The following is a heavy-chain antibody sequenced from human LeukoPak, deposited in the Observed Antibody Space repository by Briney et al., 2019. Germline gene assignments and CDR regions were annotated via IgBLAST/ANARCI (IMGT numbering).Heavy chain of an antibody. D-gene: IGHD1-7*01. V-gene: IGHV1-8*03. Sequence: ASVKVSCKASGYTFTSYDINWVRQATGQGLEWMGWMNPNSGNTGYAQKFQGRVTITRNTSISTAYMELSSLRSKDTAVYYCAINWNYALDAFDIWGQGTMVTVSS. CDR3: AINWNYALDAFDI. CDR1: GYTFTSYD. J-gene: IGHJ3*02. CDR2: MNPNSGNT.